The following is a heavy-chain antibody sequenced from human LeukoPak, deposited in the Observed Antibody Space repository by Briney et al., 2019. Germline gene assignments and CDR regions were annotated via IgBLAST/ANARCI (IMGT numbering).Heavy chain of an antibody. J-gene: IGHJ4*02. CDR2: INPNSGGT. CDR3: ARAGLYSSGWYYFDY. V-gene: IGHV1-2*02. D-gene: IGHD6-19*01. Sequence: ASVKVSCKASGYTFTGYYMHWVRQAPGQGLEWMGWINPNSGGTNYAQKFQGRVTITRDTSASTAYMELSSLRSEDTAVYYCARAGLYSSGWYYFDYWGQGTLVTVSS. CDR1: GYTFTGYY.